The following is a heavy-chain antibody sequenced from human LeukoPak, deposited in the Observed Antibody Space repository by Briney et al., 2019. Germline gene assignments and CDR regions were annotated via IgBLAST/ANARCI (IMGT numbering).Heavy chain of an antibody. CDR3: ATGAVSHYDIFTDP. CDR2: VSGDGSDP. CDR1: GFTFSIYW. V-gene: IGHV3-74*01. J-gene: IGHJ4*02. D-gene: IGHD3-9*01. Sequence: GGSLRLSCTASGFTFSIYWMHWVRQAPGKGLVWVSRVSGDGSDPRYADSVKGRFTVSRDNAKNTLYLQMNSLRAEDTALYYCATGAVSHYDIFTDPWGQGTLVTVSS.